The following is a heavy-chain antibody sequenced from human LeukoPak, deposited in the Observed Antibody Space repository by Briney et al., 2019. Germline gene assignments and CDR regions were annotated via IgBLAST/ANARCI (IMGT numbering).Heavy chain of an antibody. CDR3: ARERYSSGWYYNWFDP. J-gene: IGHJ5*02. V-gene: IGHV4-31*03. Sequence: PSQTLSLTCTVSGGSISSGGYYWSWIRQHPGKVLEWIGYIYYRGSTYYNPSLKSRVTISVDTSKNQFSLKLSSVTAADTAVYYCARERYSSGWYYNWFDPWGQGTLVTVSS. CDR1: GGSISSGGYY. D-gene: IGHD6-19*01. CDR2: IYYRGST.